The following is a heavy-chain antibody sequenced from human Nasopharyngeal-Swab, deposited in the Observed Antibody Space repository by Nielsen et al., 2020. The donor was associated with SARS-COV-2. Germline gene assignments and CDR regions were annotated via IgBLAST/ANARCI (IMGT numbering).Heavy chain of an antibody. CDR3: SQLDSSSWLLFDY. CDR2: ISGSGGST. D-gene: IGHD6-13*01. V-gene: IGHV3-23*01. Sequence: WIRQPPGKGLEWVSAISGSGGSTYYADSVKGRFTISRDNSKNTLYLQMISLRAEDTAVYYCSQLDSSSWLLFDYWGQGTLVTVSS. J-gene: IGHJ4*02.